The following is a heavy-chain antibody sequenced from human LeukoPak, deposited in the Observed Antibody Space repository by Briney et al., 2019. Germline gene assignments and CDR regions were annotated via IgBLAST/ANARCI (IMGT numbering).Heavy chain of an antibody. CDR3: ARDIGGRQWLINLGY. V-gene: IGHV7-4-1*02. CDR1: GYTFTSNA. CDR2: INTNTGNP. J-gene: IGHJ4*02. Sequence: ASVKVSCKASGYTFTSNAMNWVRQAPRQGLEWIGWINTNTGNPTYAQGFTGRFVFSLDTSVSTAYLQISSLKAEDTAIYYCARDIGGRQWLINLGYWGQGTLVTVSS. D-gene: IGHD6-19*01.